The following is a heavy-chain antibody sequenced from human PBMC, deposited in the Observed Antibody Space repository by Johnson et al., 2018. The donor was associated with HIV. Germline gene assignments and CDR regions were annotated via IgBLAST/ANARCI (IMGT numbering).Heavy chain of an antibody. D-gene: IGHD2-21*01. CDR2: ISGGDDDT. V-gene: IGHV3-23*04. CDR1: GFSVSSNY. Sequence: VQLVESGGGLVQPGGSLRLSCAASGFSVSSNYMTWVRQAPGKGLEWVSFISGGDDDTYYADSVKGRFTISRDNTKNTLYLQMNSLRADDTAVYYCANALILDAFNIWGQGTMVTVSS. J-gene: IGHJ3*02. CDR3: ANALILDAFNI.